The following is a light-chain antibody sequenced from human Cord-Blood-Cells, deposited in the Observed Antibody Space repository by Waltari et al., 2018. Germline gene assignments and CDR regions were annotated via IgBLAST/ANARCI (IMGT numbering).Light chain of an antibody. CDR1: HSLSSY. CDR3: QQSYSTPYS. V-gene: IGKV1-39*01. CDR2: AAS. J-gene: IGKJ2*03. Sequence: DIQMTQSPSSLSASVGDRVTITCRASHSLSSYLNWYQQKPGKAPKLLIYAASSLQSGVPSRFSGSGSGTDFTLTISSLQPEDVATYYCQQSYSTPYSFGQGTKLEIK.